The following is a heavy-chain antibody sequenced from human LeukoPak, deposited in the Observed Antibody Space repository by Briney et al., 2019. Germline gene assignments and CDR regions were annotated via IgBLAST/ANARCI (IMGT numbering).Heavy chain of an antibody. CDR1: GGTFSSYA. CDR2: IIPIFGTA. V-gene: IGHV1-69*01. D-gene: IGHD6-13*01. CDR3: ARRSTGIAAAGPTSFDY. J-gene: IGHJ4*02. Sequence: KVSCKASGGTFSSYAISWVRQAPGQGLEWMGGIIPIFGTANYAQKFQGRVTITADESTSTAYMELSSLRSEDTAVYYCARRSTGIAAAGPTSFDYWGQGTLVTVSS.